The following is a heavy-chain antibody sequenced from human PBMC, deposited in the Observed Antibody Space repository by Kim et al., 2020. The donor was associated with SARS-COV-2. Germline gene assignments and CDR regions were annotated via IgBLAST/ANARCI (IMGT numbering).Heavy chain of an antibody. V-gene: IGHV3-48*03. CDR2: ISTSGSTI. CDR3: ARSLYCSSASSFFGMDV. CDR1: GFTFSTYE. Sequence: GGSLRLSCAASGFTFSTYEINWVRQAPGKGLEWISYISTSGSTIYYADSVKGRFTISRDNAKSSLSLQMNGLRAEDTAVYYCARSLYCSSASSFFGMDVWGQGTTVTVSS. D-gene: IGHD2-2*01. J-gene: IGHJ6*02.